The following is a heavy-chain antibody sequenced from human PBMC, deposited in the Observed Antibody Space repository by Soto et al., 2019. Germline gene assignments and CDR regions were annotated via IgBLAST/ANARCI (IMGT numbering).Heavy chain of an antibody. CDR1: GGSLTYNA. J-gene: IGHJ6*02. CDR2: IVTVFGTA. Sequence: QVQLVQSGPAVKKPGSSVKVSCKASGGSLTYNAFSWVRQAPGQGLEWMGGIVTVFGTANHAQKFQGRVMITAGESTSTAYMALSSLKSEDTAVYYCARSGPYSSSQIGMDVWGQGTTVTVSS. D-gene: IGHD6-13*01. V-gene: IGHV1-69*01. CDR3: ARSGPYSSSQIGMDV.